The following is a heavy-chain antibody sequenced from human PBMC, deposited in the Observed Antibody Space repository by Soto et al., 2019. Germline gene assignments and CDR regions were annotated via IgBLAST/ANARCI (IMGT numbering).Heavy chain of an antibody. V-gene: IGHV4-30-4*02. CDR2: IYYSGST. CDR1: GGSISSGDYY. CDR3: ARVPYYDFWYYFDY. D-gene: IGHD3-3*01. J-gene: IGHJ4*02. Sequence: SETLSLTCTVSGGSISSGDYYWSWIRQPPGKGLEWIGYIYYSGSTYYNPSLKSRVTISVDTSKNQFSLKLSSVTAADTAVYYCARVPYYDFWYYFDYWGQGTLVTVSS.